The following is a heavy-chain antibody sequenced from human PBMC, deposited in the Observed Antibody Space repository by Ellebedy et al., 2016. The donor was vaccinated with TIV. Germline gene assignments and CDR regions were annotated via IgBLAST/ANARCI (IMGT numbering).Heavy chain of an antibody. V-gene: IGHV1-69*13. J-gene: IGHJ5*02. CDR3: ARSFTVMEPPATLGWFSP. CDR1: GYTFTSYG. D-gene: IGHD1-14*01. CDR2: IIPIFGTA. Sequence: SVKVSXKASGYTFTSYGISWVRQAPGQGLEWMGGIIPIFGTANYAQKFQGRVTITADESTSTAYMELSSLRSEDTAVYYCARSFTVMEPPATLGWFSPWGQGTLVTVSS.